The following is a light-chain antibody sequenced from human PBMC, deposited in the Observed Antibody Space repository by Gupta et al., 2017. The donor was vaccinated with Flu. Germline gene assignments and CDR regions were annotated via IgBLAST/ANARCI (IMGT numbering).Light chain of an antibody. CDR3: AAWDDSLSGV. Sequence: QSVLTQPPSASGTPGQRVTISCSGSSSNIGSNYVYWYQQLPGTAPKRLIYRNNQRPSGVPDRFSGSKSGTSASLAISGLRSEDEADYYCAAWDDSLSGVFGGGTKLNVL. CDR2: RNN. V-gene: IGLV1-47*01. CDR1: SSNIGSNY. J-gene: IGLJ3*02.